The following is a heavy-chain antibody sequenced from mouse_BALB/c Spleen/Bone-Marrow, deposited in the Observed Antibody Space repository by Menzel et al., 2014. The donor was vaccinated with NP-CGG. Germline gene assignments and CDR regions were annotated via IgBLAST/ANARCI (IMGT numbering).Heavy chain of an antibody. CDR2: IDPANGNT. CDR1: GFNIXDTY. CDR3: ARWEYCAMDY. Sequence: EVKLVESGAELVKPGASVKLSCTASGFNIXDTYMHWVKQRPEQGLEWIGRIDPANGNTKYDPKFQGKATITADTSSNTAYLQLSSLTSEDTAVYYCARWEYCAMDYWGQGTSVTVSS. J-gene: IGHJ4*01. V-gene: IGHV14-3*02. D-gene: IGHD4-1*01.